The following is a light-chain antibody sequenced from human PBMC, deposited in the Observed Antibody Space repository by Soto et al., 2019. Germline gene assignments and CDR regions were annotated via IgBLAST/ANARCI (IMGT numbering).Light chain of an antibody. CDR2: GVS. CDR3: QLYSGSPWT. J-gene: IGKJ1*01. CDR1: QRISHKY. Sequence: EIVLTQSPGTLSLSPGERATLSCRTSQRISHKYLAWYQQKPGQAPRLLIHGVSSRATGIPDRFSGSGSGTDFTLTISTLEAEDFAVYYCQLYSGSPWTFGQGTKVEIK. V-gene: IGKV3-20*01.